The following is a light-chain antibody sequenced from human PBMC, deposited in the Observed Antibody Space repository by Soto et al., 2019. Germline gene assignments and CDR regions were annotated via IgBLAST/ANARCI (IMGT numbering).Light chain of an antibody. Sequence: DIQMTQSPSSLSASVGDRVTITFRASQNIRNHLNWYQQKPGKAPKLLIYTASNLQTGVPSRFSGSGSGTDFTLTISSLQPEDFATYYCQQSYSMTTFGGGTKVEIK. CDR3: QQSYSMTT. V-gene: IGKV1-39*01. CDR2: TAS. CDR1: QNIRNH. J-gene: IGKJ4*01.